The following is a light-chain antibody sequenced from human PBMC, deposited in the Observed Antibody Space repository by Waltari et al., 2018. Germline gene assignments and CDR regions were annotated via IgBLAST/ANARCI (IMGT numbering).Light chain of an antibody. V-gene: IGKV3-11*01. Sequence: EIVLKQSPATLSLSPGDRATLSCRASQSISSDLAWYQQKPGQAPRLIIYDASTRATGVPARFSGSGSVTDFTLTISSLEPEDFAIYYCQQRSKSFTFGPGTKVDMK. CDR1: QSISSD. J-gene: IGKJ3*01. CDR3: QQRSKSFT. CDR2: DAS.